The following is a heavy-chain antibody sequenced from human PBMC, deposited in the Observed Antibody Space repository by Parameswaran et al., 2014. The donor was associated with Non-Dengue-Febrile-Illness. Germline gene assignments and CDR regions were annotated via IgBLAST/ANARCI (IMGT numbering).Heavy chain of an antibody. V-gene: IGHV2-26*01. Sequence: RWIRQPPGKALEWLAHIFLNDEKSYSTSLKSRLTISKDTSKSQVVLTMTNMDPVDTATYYCARMPRGNYDILTGYYGNYYFDYWGQGTLVTVSS. CDR2: IFLNDEK. D-gene: IGHD3-9*01. CDR3: ARMPRGNYDILTGYYGNYYFDY. J-gene: IGHJ4*02.